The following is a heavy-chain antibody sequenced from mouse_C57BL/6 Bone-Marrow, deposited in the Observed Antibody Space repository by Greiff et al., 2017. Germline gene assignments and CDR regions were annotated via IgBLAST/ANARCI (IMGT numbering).Heavy chain of an antibody. CDR2: IDPENGDT. D-gene: IGHD3-2*02. V-gene: IGHV14-4*01. CDR3: TTLDSSGYPDAMDY. Sequence: EVQLVESGAELERPGASVKLSCTASGFNIKDDYMHWVKQRPEQGLEWIGWIDPENGDTEYASKFQGKATITADTSSNTAYLQLSSLTSEDTAVYYCTTLDSSGYPDAMDYWGQGTSVTVSS. CDR1: GFNIKDDY. J-gene: IGHJ4*01.